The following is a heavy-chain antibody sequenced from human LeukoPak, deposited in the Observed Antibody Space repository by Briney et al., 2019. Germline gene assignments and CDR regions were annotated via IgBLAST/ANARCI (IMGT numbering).Heavy chain of an antibody. V-gene: IGHV5-51*01. CDR1: GYSFTSCW. D-gene: IGHD6-13*01. CDR2: IYPGDSDT. J-gene: IGHJ4*02. CDR3: ARQGPFGIAAAGTHSDY. Sequence: GESLKISCKGSGYSFTSCWIGWVRQMPGKGLEWMGIIYPGDSDTRYSPSFQGQVTISADKSISTAYLQWSSLKASDTAIYYCARQGPFGIAAAGTHSDYWGQGTLVTVSS.